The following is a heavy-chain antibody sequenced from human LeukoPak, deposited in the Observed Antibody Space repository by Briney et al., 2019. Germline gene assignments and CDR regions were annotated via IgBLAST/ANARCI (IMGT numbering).Heavy chain of an antibody. CDR3: ARTDDYGDPAAFDY. J-gene: IGHJ4*02. D-gene: IGHD4-17*01. Sequence: SQTLSLTCAVSGGSISRGGYSWSWIRQPPGKGLEWIGYIYHSGSTYYNPSLKSRVTISVDRSKTQFSLKLSSVTAADTAVYYCARTDDYGDPAAFDYWGQGTLVTVSS. CDR2: IYHSGST. CDR1: GGSISRGGYS. V-gene: IGHV4-30-2*01.